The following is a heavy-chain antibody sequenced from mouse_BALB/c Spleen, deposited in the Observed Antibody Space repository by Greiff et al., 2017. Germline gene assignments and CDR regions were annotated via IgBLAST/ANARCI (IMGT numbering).Heavy chain of an antibody. CDR1: GYAFSSSW. CDR3: APMVTRAWFAY. D-gene: IGHD2-1*01. J-gene: IGHJ3*01. CDR2: IYPGDGDT. V-gene: IGHV1-82*01. Sequence: QVQLKQSGPELVKPGASVKISCKASGYAFSSSWMNWVKQRPGQGLEWIGRIYPGDGDTNYNGKFKGKATLTADKSSSTAYMQLSSLTSVDSAVYFCAPMVTRAWFAYWGQGTLVTVSA.